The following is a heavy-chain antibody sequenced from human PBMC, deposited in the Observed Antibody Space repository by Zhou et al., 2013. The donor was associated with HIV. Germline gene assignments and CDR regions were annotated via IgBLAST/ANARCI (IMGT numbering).Heavy chain of an antibody. D-gene: IGHD2-2*01. CDR1: GGTFSSYA. CDR2: IIPIFGTA. Sequence: QVQLVQSGAEVKKPGSSVKVSCKASGGTFSSYAISWVRQAPGQGLEWMGGIIPIFGTANYAQKFQGRVTITTDESTSTAYMELSSLRSEDTAVYYCARVGDCSSTSCHGHNWFDPWGQGTLVTVSS. CDR3: ARVGDCSSTSCHGHNWFDP. J-gene: IGHJ5*02. V-gene: IGHV1-69*05.